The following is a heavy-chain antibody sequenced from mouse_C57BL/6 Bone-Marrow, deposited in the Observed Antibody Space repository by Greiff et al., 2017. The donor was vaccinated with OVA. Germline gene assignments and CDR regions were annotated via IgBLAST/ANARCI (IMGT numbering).Heavy chain of an antibody. D-gene: IGHD2-3*01. CDR2: IYPGSGST. J-gene: IGHJ2*01. Sequence: QVQLQQPGAELVKPGASVKMSCKASGYTFTSYWITWVKQRPGQGLEWIGDIYPGSGSTNYNEKFKSKATLTVDTSSSTAYMQLSSLTSEVSAVYYCASHPVYDGLLRRDYWGQGTTLTVSS. CDR3: ASHPVYDGLLRRDY. V-gene: IGHV1-55*01. CDR1: GYTFTSYW.